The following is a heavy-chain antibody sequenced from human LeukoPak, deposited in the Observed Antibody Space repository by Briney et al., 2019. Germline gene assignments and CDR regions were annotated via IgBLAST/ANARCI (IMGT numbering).Heavy chain of an antibody. J-gene: IGHJ4*02. CDR2: MNPNSGNT. D-gene: IGHD4-17*01. V-gene: IGHV1-8*01. CDR3: ASEHRYGDRPWY. CDR1: GYTFTSYD. Sequence: ASVKVSCKASGYTFTSYDINWVRQATGQGLEWMGWMNPNSGNTGYAQKFQGRVTTTRNTSISTAYMELSSLRSEDTAVYYCASEHRYGDRPWYWGQGTLVTVSS.